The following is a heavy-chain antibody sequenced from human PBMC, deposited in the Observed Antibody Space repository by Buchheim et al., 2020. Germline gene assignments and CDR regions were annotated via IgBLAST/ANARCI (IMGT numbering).Heavy chain of an antibody. J-gene: IGHJ6*02. Sequence: QVQLVESGGGVVQPGRSLRLSCAASGFTFSSYGMHWVRQAPGKGLEWVAVIWYDGSNKYYADSVKGRFTISRDNSKTTLYLQMNSLRAEDTAVYYCARDRIVATIFYGMDVWGQGTT. CDR3: ARDRIVATIFYGMDV. CDR2: IWYDGSNK. D-gene: IGHD5-12*01. V-gene: IGHV3-33*01. CDR1: GFTFSSYG.